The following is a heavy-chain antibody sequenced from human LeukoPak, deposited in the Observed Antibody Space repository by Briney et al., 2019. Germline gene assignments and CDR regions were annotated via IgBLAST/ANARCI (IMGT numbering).Heavy chain of an antibody. CDR2: IYHTGNT. CDR3: ARGEWDLLFDY. V-gene: IGHV4-59*01. J-gene: IGHJ4*02. D-gene: IGHD1-26*01. Sequence: PSETLSLTCSVSNDSIRNYYWSWIRQPPGKALEWIGYIYHTGNTNYNPSLKSRLTMSIDTSKNQFSLKLSSVTAADTAVYYCARGEWDLLFDYWGQGTLVTVSS. CDR1: NDSIRNYY.